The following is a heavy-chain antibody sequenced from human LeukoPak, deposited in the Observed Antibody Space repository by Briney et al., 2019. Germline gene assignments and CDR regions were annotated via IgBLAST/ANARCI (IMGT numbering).Heavy chain of an antibody. V-gene: IGHV3-23*01. Sequence: GGSLRLSCVASGFTFSDYAMNWVRQAPGKGPEWVSGISASGAGTYYADSVKGRFTISRDNFQNTLYLQMNSLRAEDTALYDCAKDYGSSWWHWCYPWGQGTLVTVSS. CDR3: AKDYGSSWWHWCYP. J-gene: IGHJ5*02. CDR2: ISASGAGT. CDR1: GFTFSDYA. D-gene: IGHD6-13*01.